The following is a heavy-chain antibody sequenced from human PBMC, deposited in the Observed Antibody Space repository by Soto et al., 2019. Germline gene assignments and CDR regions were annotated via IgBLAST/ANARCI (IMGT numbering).Heavy chain of an antibody. D-gene: IGHD6-19*01. CDR2: IYSGGST. Sequence: GGSLRLSCAASGFIVSSNYMSWVRQAPGKGLEWVSVIYSGGSTNYADSVKGRFTISRDNSKNTLYLQMSSLRAEDTAVYYCAREVAGHHYFDYWGQGTLVTVSS. CDR1: GFIVSSNY. V-gene: IGHV3-53*01. J-gene: IGHJ4*02. CDR3: AREVAGHHYFDY.